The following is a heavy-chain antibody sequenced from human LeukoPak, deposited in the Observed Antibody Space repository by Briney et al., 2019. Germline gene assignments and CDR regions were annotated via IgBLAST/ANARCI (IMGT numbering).Heavy chain of an antibody. V-gene: IGHV4-39*01. CDR2: IYYSGST. CDR1: GGSISSSSYY. Sequence: PSETLSLTCTVSGGSISSSSYYWGWIRQPPGKGLEWIGSIYYSGSTYYNPSLKIRVTISVDTSKNQFSLKLSSVTAADTAVYYCARNLVMVVAATRYYFDYWGQGTLVTVSS. J-gene: IGHJ4*02. CDR3: ARNLVMVVAATRYYFDY. D-gene: IGHD2-15*01.